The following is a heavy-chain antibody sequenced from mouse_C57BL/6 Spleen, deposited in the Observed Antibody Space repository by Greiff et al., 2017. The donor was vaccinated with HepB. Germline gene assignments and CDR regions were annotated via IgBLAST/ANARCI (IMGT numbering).Heavy chain of an antibody. D-gene: IGHD1-1*01. CDR1: GFTFSDYG. CDR3: ARSLNYYGSSYGYFDV. CDR2: ISSGSSTI. Sequence: EVQGVESGGGLVKPGGSLKLSCAASGFTFSDYGMHWVRQAPEKGLEWVAYISSGSSTIYYADTVKGRFTISRDNAKNTLFLQMTSLRSEDTAMYYCARSLNYYGSSYGYFDVWGTGTTVTVSS. J-gene: IGHJ1*03. V-gene: IGHV5-17*01.